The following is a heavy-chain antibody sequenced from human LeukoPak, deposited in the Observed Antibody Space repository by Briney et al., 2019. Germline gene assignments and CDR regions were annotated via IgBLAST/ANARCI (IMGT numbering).Heavy chain of an antibody. CDR3: ARDFGPVDGTIFGVVISAYGMDV. CDR1: GYTFTSYY. Sequence: ASVKGSCKASGYTFTSYYMHWVRQTPGQGLEWMGIINPSGGSTSYAQKFQGRVTMTRDTSTSTVYMELSSLRSEDTAVYYCARDFGPVDGTIFGVVISAYGMDVWGQGTTVTVSS. CDR2: INPSGGST. J-gene: IGHJ6*02. V-gene: IGHV1-46*01. D-gene: IGHD3-3*01.